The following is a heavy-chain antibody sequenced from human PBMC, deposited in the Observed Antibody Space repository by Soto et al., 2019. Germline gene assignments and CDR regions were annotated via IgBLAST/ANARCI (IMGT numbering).Heavy chain of an antibody. CDR1: GGSISSSSYY. CDR3: ATTVTTPSRRYYFDY. J-gene: IGHJ4*02. V-gene: IGHV4-39*01. CDR2: IYYTGST. D-gene: IGHD4-17*01. Sequence: PSETLSLTCTVSGGSISSSSYYWGWIRQPPGKGLEGIGYIYYTGSTNYNPSLKSRLTISVDTSKNQFSLKLCSVTAADTAVYYCATTVTTPSRRYYFDYWGQGTLLTVSS.